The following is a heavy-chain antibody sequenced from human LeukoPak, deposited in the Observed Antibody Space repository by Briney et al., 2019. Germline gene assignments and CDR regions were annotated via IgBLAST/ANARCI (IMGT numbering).Heavy chain of an antibody. J-gene: IGHJ4*02. CDR1: GFTSSSYE. CDR2: ISSSGSTI. Sequence: PGGSLRLSCAASGFTSSSYEMNWVRQAPGKGLEWVSYISSSGSTIYYADSVKGRFTISRDNAKNSLYLQMNSLRAEDTAVYYCATYTVGSFDYWGQGTLVTVSS. V-gene: IGHV3-48*03. CDR3: ATYTVGSFDY. D-gene: IGHD4-23*01.